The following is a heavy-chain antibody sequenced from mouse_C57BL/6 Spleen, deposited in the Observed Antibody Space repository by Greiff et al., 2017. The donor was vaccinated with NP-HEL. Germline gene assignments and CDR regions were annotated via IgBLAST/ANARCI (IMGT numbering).Heavy chain of an antibody. CDR3: ARGSSYDWYFDV. Sequence: VQLKESGPELVKPGASVKISCKASGYSFTDYNMNWVKQSNGKSLEWIGVINPNYGTTSYNQKFKGKATLTVDQSSSTAYMQLNSLTSEDSAVYYCARGSSYDWYFDVWGTGTTVTVSS. J-gene: IGHJ1*03. CDR2: INPNYGTT. V-gene: IGHV1-39*01. CDR1: GYSFTDYN. D-gene: IGHD1-1*01.